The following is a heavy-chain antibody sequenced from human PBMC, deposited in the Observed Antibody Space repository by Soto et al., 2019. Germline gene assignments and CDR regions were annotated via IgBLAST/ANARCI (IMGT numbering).Heavy chain of an antibody. CDR2: ISWNSGSI. D-gene: IGHD3-22*01. CDR3: AKAEYYYDSSGYIAPGLDY. CDR1: GFTFDDYA. J-gene: IGHJ4*02. V-gene: IGHV3-9*01. Sequence: VQLVESGGGLVQPGRSLRLSCAASGFTFDDYAMHWVRQAPGKGLEWVSGISWNSGSIGYADSVKGRFTISRDNAKNSLYLQMNSLRAEDTALYYCAKAEYYYDSSGYIAPGLDYWGQGTLVTVSS.